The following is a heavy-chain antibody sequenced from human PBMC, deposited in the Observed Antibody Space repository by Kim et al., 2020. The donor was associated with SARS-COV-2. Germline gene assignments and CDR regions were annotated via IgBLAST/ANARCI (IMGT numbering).Heavy chain of an antibody. CDR2: IKSKTDGGTT. Sequence: GGSLRLSCAASGFTFSNAWMSWVRQAPGKGLEWVGRIKSKTDGGTTDYAAPVKGRFTISRDDSKNTLHLQMNSLKTEDTAVYYCTTYRVGRGGYYYDSSGCLWGQGALGTVSS. D-gene: IGHD3-22*01. J-gene: IGHJ4*02. CDR3: TTYRVGRGGYYYDSSGCL. V-gene: IGHV3-15*01. CDR1: GFTFSNAW.